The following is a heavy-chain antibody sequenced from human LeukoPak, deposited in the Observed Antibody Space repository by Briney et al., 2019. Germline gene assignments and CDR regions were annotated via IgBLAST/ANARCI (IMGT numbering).Heavy chain of an antibody. CDR1: GGSISSSSYY. Sequence: KPSETLSLTXTVSGGSISSSSYYWGWIRQPPGKGLEWIGSIYYSGSTYYNPSLKSRVAISVDTSKNQFSLKLSSVTAADTAVYYCASILTTFDFWSGANWFDPWGQGTLVTVSS. V-gene: IGHV4-39*01. CDR3: ASILTTFDFWSGANWFDP. J-gene: IGHJ5*02. CDR2: IYYSGST. D-gene: IGHD3-3*01.